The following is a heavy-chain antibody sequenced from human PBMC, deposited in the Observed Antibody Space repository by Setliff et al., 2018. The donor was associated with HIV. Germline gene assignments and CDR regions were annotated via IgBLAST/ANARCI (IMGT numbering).Heavy chain of an antibody. V-gene: IGHV3-53*01. J-gene: IGHJ6*03. CDR1: GFTVSSNY. CDR2: IYSGGST. D-gene: IGHD4-17*01. CDR3: ARGVRTTVTIYYYYMDV. Sequence: PGGSLRLSCAASGFTVSSNYMSWVRQAPGKGLEWVSVIYSGGSTYYADSVKGRFTISRDNSKNTLYLQMNSLRAEDTAVYYCARGVRTTVTIYYYYMDVWGKGTTVTVSS.